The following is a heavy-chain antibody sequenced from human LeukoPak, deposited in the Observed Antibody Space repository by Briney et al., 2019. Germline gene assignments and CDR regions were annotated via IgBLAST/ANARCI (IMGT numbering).Heavy chain of an antibody. CDR1: GYSFTNYW. D-gene: IGHD2-15*01. J-gene: IGHJ4*02. CDR2: IYPDDSDT. Sequence: GESLKISCKVSGYSFTNYWIGWVRQMPGKGLEWMGIIYPDDSDTKYSPSFQGQVTISADESISTAYLQWSSLKASDTAMYCCARSGRLGYCSGGGCFRWDYWGQGTLVTVSS. CDR3: ARSGRLGYCSGGGCFRWDY. V-gene: IGHV5-51*01.